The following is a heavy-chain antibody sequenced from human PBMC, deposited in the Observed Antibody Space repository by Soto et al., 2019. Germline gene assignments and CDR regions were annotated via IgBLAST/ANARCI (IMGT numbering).Heavy chain of an antibody. V-gene: IGHV1-69*01. CDR2: IIPIFGTA. CDR1: GGTFSSYA. CDR3: ARDNVLRFLERPGAGYYYGMDV. D-gene: IGHD3-3*01. Sequence: KVSCKASGGTFSSYAISWVRQAPGQGLEWMGGIIPIFGTANYAQKFQGRVTITADESTSTAYMELSSLRSEDTAVYYCARDNVLRFLERPGAGYYYGMDVWGQGTTVTVSS. J-gene: IGHJ6*02.